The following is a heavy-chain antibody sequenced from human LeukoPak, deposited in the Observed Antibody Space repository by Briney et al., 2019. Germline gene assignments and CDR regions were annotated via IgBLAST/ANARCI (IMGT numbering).Heavy chain of an antibody. CDR3: AKDIAGEYYYYMDV. CDR2: ISCNSGSI. CDR1: GFTFDDYA. D-gene: IGHD1-14*01. V-gene: IGHV3-9*01. Sequence: PGGSLRLSCAASGFTFDDYAMHWVRQAPGKGLEWVSGISCNSGSIGYADSVKGRFTISRDNAKNSLYLQMNSLRAEDTALYYCAKDIAGEYYYYMDVWGKGTTVTVPS. J-gene: IGHJ6*03.